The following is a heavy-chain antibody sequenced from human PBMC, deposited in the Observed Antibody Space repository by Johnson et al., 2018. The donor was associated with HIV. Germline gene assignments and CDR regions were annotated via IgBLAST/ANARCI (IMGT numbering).Heavy chain of an antibody. CDR3: PKEDCSGVVCSDDAFDI. D-gene: IGHD2-15*01. Sequence: VQLVESGGGVVQPGGALRLSCAASGFSFSSYAMSWVRQAPGKGLEWVSAISGSGANTYYADSVKGRFTISRDSSKSKMNSLRGEDTAVYYCPKEDCSGVVCSDDAFDIWGQGTMVTLSS. V-gene: IGHV3-23*04. CDR1: GFSFSSYA. J-gene: IGHJ3*02. CDR2: ISGSGANT.